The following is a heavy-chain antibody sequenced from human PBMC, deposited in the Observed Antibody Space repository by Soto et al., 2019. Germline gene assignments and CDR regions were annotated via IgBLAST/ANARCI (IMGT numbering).Heavy chain of an antibody. D-gene: IGHD1-1*01. CDR1: GFTISGKKY. CDR2: LYDLDGS. Sequence: GSLRLSCAAFGFTISGKKYVAWVRQAPGKGLEWVSALYDLDGSFYAASVKGRFTTSSDSSKTTVYLQMNDLRPDDTAVYYCATWHEREHAYDVWGQGXTVTVSS. V-gene: IGHV3-53*01. J-gene: IGHJ3*01. CDR3: ATWHEREHAYDV.